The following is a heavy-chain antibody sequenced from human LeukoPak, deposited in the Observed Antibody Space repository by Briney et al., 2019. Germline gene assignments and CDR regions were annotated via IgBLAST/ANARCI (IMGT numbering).Heavy chain of an antibody. CDR2: MNPNSGNT. CDR3: ARAPEWGKANYYYYMDV. CDR1: GYTFTIYY. J-gene: IGHJ6*03. D-gene: IGHD1-26*01. Sequence: ASVKVSCKASGYTFTIYYMYWVRQAPGQGLEWMGWMNPNSGNTGYAQKFQGRVTMTRNTSISTAYMELSSLRSEDTAVYYCARAPEWGKANYYYYMDVWGKGTTVTVSS. V-gene: IGHV1-8*02.